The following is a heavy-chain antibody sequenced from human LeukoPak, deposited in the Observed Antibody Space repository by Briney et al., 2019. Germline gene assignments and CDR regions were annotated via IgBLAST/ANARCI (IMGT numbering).Heavy chain of an antibody. D-gene: IGHD6-13*01. J-gene: IGHJ5*02. CDR3: ATYLTLDST. V-gene: IGHV3-74*01. Sequence: GGSLRLSCAASGFTFSSYAMHWVRQAPGKGLVWVARINSDGNIISYADSVKGRFTISRDNAKNTLYLQMSSLRAEDTAVYYCATYLTLDSTWGQGTLVSVSS. CDR2: INSDGNII. CDR1: GFTFSSYA.